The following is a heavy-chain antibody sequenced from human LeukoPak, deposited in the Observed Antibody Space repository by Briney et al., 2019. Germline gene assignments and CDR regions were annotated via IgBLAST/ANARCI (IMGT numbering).Heavy chain of an antibody. CDR1: GGSISSSNW. J-gene: IGHJ5*02. V-gene: IGHV4-4*02. CDR3: ARGLLWFGELWRGWFDP. CDR2: IYHSGST. Sequence: SGTLSLTCAVSGGSISSSNWWSWVRQPPGKGLEWIGEIYHSGSTNYNPSLKSRVTISVDKSRNQFSLKLSSVTAADTAVYYCARGLLWFGELWRGWFDPWGQGTLVTVSS. D-gene: IGHD3-10*01.